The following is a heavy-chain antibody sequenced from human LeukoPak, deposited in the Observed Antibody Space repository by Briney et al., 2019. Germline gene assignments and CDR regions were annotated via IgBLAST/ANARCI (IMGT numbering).Heavy chain of an antibody. J-gene: IGHJ4*02. CDR2: IRQDGSEK. Sequence: PGGSLRLSCAASGLTFSSYWMSWVRQAPGKGLEWVANIRQDGSEKYYVDFVKGRFTISRDNAKNSLYLQMNSLRAEDTAVYYCARDPTAGDYWGQGTLVTVSS. CDR3: ARDPTAGDY. CDR1: GLTFSSYW. V-gene: IGHV3-7*01.